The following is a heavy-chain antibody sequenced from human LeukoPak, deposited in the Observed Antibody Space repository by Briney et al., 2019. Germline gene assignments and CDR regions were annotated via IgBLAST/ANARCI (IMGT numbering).Heavy chain of an antibody. J-gene: IGHJ4*02. CDR1: GGTFSSYA. V-gene: IGHV1-69*05. D-gene: IGHD5-24*01. CDR2: IIPIFGTA. Sequence: ASVKVSCKASGGTFSSYAISWVRQAPGQGLEWMGGIIPIFGTANYAQKFQGRVTITTDESTSTAYMELSSLRSEDTAVYYCARGGWLLQMGYYFDYWGQGTLVTVSS. CDR3: ARGGWLLQMGYYFDY.